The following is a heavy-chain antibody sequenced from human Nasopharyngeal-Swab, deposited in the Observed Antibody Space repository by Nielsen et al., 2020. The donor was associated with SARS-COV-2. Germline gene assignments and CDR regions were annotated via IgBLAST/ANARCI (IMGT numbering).Heavy chain of an antibody. V-gene: IGHV4-59*11. CDR3: ARDGRSSWYFDL. CDR2: IYYSGST. CDR1: GGSISSHY. Sequence: SETLSLTCTVSGGSISSHYWSWIRQPPGKGLEWIGYIYYSGSTNYNPSLKSRVTISVDTSKNQFSLKLSSVTAADTAIYYCARDGRSSWYFDLWGRGTLVTVSS. J-gene: IGHJ2*01.